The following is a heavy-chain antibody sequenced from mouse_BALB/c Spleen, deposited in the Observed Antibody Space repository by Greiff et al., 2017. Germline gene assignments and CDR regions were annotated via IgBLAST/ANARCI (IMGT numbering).Heavy chain of an antibody. CDR2: ISSGSSTI. CDR1: GFTFSSFG. CDR3: ARGGYDRRAMDY. J-gene: IGHJ4*01. D-gene: IGHD2-2*01. V-gene: IGHV5-17*02. Sequence: DVMLVESGGGLVQPGGSRKLSCAASGFTFSSFGMHWVRQAPEKGLEWVAYISSGSSTIYYADTVKGRFTISRDNPKNTLFLQMTSLRSEDTAMYYCARGGYDRRAMDYWGQGTSVTVSS.